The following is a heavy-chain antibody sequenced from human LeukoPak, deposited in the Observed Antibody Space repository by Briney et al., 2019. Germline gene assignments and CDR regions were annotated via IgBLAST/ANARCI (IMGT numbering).Heavy chain of an antibody. J-gene: IGHJ4*02. CDR3: ARQYVFNFDY. D-gene: IGHD3-16*01. Sequence: PGGSLRLSCAASGFTFSSYEMNWVRQAPGKGLEWVSYISSSGSTIYYADSVKGRFTISRDNAKNSLYLQMNSLRAEDTAVYYCARQYVFNFDYWGQGTLVTVSS. CDR2: ISSSGSTI. CDR1: GFTFSSYE. V-gene: IGHV3-48*03.